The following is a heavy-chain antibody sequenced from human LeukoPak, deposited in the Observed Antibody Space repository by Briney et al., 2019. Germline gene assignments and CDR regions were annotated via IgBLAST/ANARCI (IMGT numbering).Heavy chain of an antibody. CDR2: ISAYNGNT. J-gene: IGHJ6*02. V-gene: IGHV1-18*01. D-gene: IGHD6-19*01. Sequence: ASVKVSCKASGYTFTSYGISWVRQAPGQGLEWMGWISAYNGNTNYAQKLQGRVTMTTDTSTSTAYMELRSLRSDDTAVYYCAANIAVAEYYYYGMDVWGQGTTVTVSS. CDR1: GYTFTSYG. CDR3: AANIAVAEYYYYGMDV.